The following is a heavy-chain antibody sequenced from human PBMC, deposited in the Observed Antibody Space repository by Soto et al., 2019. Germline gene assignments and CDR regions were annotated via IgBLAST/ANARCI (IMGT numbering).Heavy chain of an antibody. CDR1: GYTFTDYD. V-gene: IGHV1-8*01. CDR3: ARVAVAARPRWYNWFDP. D-gene: IGHD2-15*01. Sequence: QEQLVQSGAEVKKPGASVKVSCKTSGYTFTDYDINWVRQPTGQGLEWIGWVNPNSGETGYAQKFQGRVTMTRGASLSTAYLELSSLRSEDTAVYYCARVAVAARPRWYNWFDPWGQGTLVTVSS. CDR2: VNPNSGET. J-gene: IGHJ5*02.